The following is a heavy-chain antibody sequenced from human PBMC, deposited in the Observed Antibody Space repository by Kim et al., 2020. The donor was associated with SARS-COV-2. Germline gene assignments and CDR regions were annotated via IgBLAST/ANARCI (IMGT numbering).Heavy chain of an antibody. CDR3: AKDAWELGSVRFYYFDY. Sequence: GGSLRLSCAASGFTFSSYAMSWVRQAPGKGLEWVSAISGSGGSTYYADSVKGRFTISRDNSKNTLYLQMNSLRAEDTAVYYCAKDAWELGSVRFYYFDYWGQGTLVTVSS. CDR1: GFTFSSYA. CDR2: ISGSGGST. D-gene: IGHD1-26*01. J-gene: IGHJ4*02. V-gene: IGHV3-23*01.